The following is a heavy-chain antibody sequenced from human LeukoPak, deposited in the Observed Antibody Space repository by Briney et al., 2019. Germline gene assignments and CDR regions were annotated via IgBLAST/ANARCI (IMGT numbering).Heavy chain of an antibody. CDR1: GFTFSNAW. CDR2: IKSKSDGETT. V-gene: IGHV3-15*01. CDR3: TTDSDDFDY. D-gene: IGHD3-3*01. Sequence: GGSLRLSCAASGFTFSNAWMSWVRQAPGKGLEWVGRIKSKSDGETTDYAAPVEGRVTISRDDSKNTLHLQMNSLKTEDTALYYCTTDSDDFDYWGQGTLVTVSS. J-gene: IGHJ4*02.